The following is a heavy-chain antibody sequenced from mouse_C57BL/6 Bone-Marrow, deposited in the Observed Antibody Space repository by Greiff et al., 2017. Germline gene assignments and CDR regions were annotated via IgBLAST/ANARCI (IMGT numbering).Heavy chain of an antibody. J-gene: IGHJ4*01. D-gene: IGHD2-2*01. CDR2: INPNYGTT. CDR3: ARGRLDGYDERGAMHY. V-gene: IGHV1-39*01. Sequence: VQLQQSGPELVKPGASVKISCKASGYSFTDYNMNWVKQSNGKSLEWIGVINPNYGTTSYNQKFKGKTTLTVDQSSSTAYMQLNSLTSEDSAVYYFARGRLDGYDERGAMHYRGQGASGPVST. CDR1: GYSFTDYN.